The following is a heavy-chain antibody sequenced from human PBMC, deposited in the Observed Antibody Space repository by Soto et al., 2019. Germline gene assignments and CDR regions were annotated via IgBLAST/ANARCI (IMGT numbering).Heavy chain of an antibody. CDR3: AREYDYYDRGGYFDY. Sequence: QVQLVQSGAEVKKPGASVKVSCKASGYTFTGYYMHWVRQAPGQGLEWMGWINPNSGGTNYAQKFQGRVTMTRDTSISTAYRELGRLRSDDTAVYYCAREYDYYDRGGYFDYWGQGTLVTVPS. CDR2: INPNSGGT. CDR1: GYTFTGYY. J-gene: IGHJ4*02. V-gene: IGHV1-2*02. D-gene: IGHD3-22*01.